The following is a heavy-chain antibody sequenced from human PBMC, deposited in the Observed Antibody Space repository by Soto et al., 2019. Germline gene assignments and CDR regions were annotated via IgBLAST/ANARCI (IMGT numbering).Heavy chain of an antibody. CDR2: ISAYNGNT. J-gene: IGHJ6*03. CDR3: ARVAYGSGSYYNYYYHMNV. Sequence: ASVKVSYQASGYTFTTYGISWEPQAPGQGLEWMGWISAYNGNTNYAQKLQGRVTMTTDTSTSTAYMELRSLRSDDTAVYYCARVAYGSGSYYNYYYHMNVWGKGTTVTVSS. V-gene: IGHV1-18*01. D-gene: IGHD3-10*01. CDR1: GYTFTTYG.